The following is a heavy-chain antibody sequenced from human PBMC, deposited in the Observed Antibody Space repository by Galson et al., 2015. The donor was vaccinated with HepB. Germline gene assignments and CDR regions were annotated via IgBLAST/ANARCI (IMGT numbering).Heavy chain of an antibody. CDR3: AKAVATINYYYGMDV. Sequence: SLRLSCASSGFTFSSYGMHWVRQAPGKGLEWVAVISYDGSNKYYADSVKGRFTISRDNSKNTLYLQMNSLRAEDTAVYYCAKAVATINYYYGMDVWGQGTTVTVSS. CDR1: GFTFSSYG. CDR2: ISYDGSNK. D-gene: IGHD5-24*01. J-gene: IGHJ6*02. V-gene: IGHV3-30*18.